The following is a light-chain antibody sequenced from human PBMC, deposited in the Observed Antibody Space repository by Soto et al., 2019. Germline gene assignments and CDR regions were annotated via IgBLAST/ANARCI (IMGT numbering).Light chain of an antibody. V-gene: IGKV3-11*01. CDR3: QQRGGWPLT. CDR1: QGVGRF. J-gene: IGKJ4*01. CDR2: DAS. Sequence: EIVLTQSLATLSLSPGERAALSCRASQGVGRFLAWYQQKPGQAPRLLIYDASNRATGIPARFSGSGSGTDFTLAINNLEPEDFAVYYCQQRGGWPLTFGGGTKVEIK.